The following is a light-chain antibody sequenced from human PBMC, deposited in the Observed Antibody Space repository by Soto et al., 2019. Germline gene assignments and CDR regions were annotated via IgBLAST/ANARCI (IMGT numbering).Light chain of an antibody. CDR1: QNVSSN. V-gene: IGKV3-15*01. J-gene: IGKJ4*01. Sequence: EIVMTQSPATLSVSPGERATLSCRASQNVSSNLAWYQQKPGQAPRLLIYGASTRATGIPARFSGSGSGTEFTLTISSLQSEDFAVYYCQQYNNWPPVFGGGTKVDIK. CDR2: GAS. CDR3: QQYNNWPPV.